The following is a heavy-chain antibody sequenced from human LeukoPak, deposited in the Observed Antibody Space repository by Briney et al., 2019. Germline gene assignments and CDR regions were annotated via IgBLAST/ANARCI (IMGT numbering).Heavy chain of an antibody. J-gene: IGHJ4*01. CDR3: ARGYCSSTSCYRPYYFDY. D-gene: IGHD2-2*01. Sequence: SETLSLTCTVSGGSISSGGYYWSWIRQHPGKGLEWIGYIYYSGSTYYNPSLKSRVTISVDTSKNQFSLKLSSVTAADTAVYYCARGYCSSTSCYRPYYFDYWGQEPWSPSPQ. V-gene: IGHV4-31*03. CDR2: IYYSGST. CDR1: GGSISSGGYY.